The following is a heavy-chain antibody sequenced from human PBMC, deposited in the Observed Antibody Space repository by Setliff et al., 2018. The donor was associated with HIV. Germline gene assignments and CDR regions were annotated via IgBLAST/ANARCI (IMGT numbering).Heavy chain of an antibody. Sequence: ASVKVSCKASGYSFTSYAMHWVRQAPGQGLDWMGLIYPRGGRTTYAQNFQGRVTMTRDTSTSTVYMELSSLRPEDTAVYYCARSGSYYSPFDYWGQGTLVTVSS. D-gene: IGHD3-10*01. CDR1: GYSFTSYA. CDR2: IYPRGGRT. J-gene: IGHJ4*02. CDR3: ARSGSYYSPFDY. V-gene: IGHV1-46*03.